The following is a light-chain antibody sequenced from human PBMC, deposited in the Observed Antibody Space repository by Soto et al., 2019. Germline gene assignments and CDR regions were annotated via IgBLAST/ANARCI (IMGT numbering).Light chain of an antibody. CDR1: QSISGW. CDR2: KAS. Sequence: DIHMTQSPFTLSASVGDRVTITCRASQSISGWLAWYQQKPGKAPKLLIYKASSLESGVPSRFSGSGSGTEFTLTISSLQPDDFATYYCQEYNSYSGTFGQGTKVEIK. J-gene: IGKJ1*01. CDR3: QEYNSYSGT. V-gene: IGKV1-5*03.